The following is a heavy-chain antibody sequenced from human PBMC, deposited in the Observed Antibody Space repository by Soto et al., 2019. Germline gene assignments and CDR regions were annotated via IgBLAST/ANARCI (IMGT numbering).Heavy chain of an antibody. CDR2: INPNSGGT. Sequence: GASVKVSCKASGYTFTGYYMHWVRQAPGQGLEWVGWINPNSGGTNYAQKFQGRVTMTRDTSISTAYMELSRLRSDDTAVYYCARDSSSGWYTFDYWGQGTLVTVSS. CDR3: ARDSSSGWYTFDY. D-gene: IGHD6-19*01. CDR1: GYTFTGYY. V-gene: IGHV1-2*02. J-gene: IGHJ4*02.